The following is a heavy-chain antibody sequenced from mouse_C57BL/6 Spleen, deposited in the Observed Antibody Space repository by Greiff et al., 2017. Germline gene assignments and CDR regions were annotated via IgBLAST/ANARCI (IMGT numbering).Heavy chain of an antibody. V-gene: IGHV1-22*01. J-gene: IGHJ2*01. CDR1: GYTFTDYN. CDR3: ARGYYGSSPFDY. CDR2: INPNNGGT. Sequence: VQLQQSGPELVKPGASVKMSCKASGYTFTDYNMHWVKQSHGKSLEWIGYINPNNGGTSYNQKFKGKATLTVNKSSSTAYMELRSLTSDDSAVYYCARGYYGSSPFDYWGQGTTLTVSS. D-gene: IGHD1-1*01.